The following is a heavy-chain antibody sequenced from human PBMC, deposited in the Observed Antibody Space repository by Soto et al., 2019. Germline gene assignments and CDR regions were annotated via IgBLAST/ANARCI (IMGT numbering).Heavy chain of an antibody. CDR2: ISGSGSST. D-gene: IGHD6-13*01. CDR1: EGNCVSHA. V-gene: IGHV3-23*01. CDR3: TNLDSSSWYVAFDI. Sequence: GGPQRHPERAVEGNCVSHAVSWVGNAQGRGLGWASGISGSGSSTYYAASVKGRFTITRDNSKNTLYLQMNSLRDEDTVVYYCTNLDSSSWYVAFDIWGQGTMVTVSS. J-gene: IGHJ3*02.